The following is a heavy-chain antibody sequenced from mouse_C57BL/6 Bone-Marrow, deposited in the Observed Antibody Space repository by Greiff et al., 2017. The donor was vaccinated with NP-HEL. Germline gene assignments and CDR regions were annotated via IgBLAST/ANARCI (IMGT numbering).Heavy chain of an antibody. V-gene: IGHV14-2*01. CDR2: IDPEDGET. J-gene: IGHJ1*03. CDR1: GFNIKDYY. CDR3: ARSGYGSSYWYFEV. Sequence: EVQLQESGAELVKPGASVKLSCTASGFNIKDYYMHWVKQRTEQGLEWIGRIDPEDGETKYAPNFQGKATITADTSSNTAYLQLSSLTSEDTAVYYFARSGYGSSYWYFEVWGTGTTVTVSS. D-gene: IGHD1-1*01.